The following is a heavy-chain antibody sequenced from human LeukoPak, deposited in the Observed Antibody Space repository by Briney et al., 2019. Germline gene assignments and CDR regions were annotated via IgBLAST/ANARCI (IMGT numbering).Heavy chain of an antibody. J-gene: IGHJ3*02. Sequence: GGSLRLSCTVSGFTVSSNSMSWVRQAPGKGLEWVSFISTSSSYIHYADSVKGRFTISRDNAKKSLYLEMNSLRAEDTAVYYCARVVDTAMVLYGAFDIWGQGTMVTVSS. CDR1: GFTVSSNS. D-gene: IGHD5-18*01. CDR2: ISTSSSYI. CDR3: ARVVDTAMVLYGAFDI. V-gene: IGHV3-21*01.